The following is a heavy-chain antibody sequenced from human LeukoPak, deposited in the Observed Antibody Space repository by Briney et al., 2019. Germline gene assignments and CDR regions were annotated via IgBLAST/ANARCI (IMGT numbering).Heavy chain of an antibody. D-gene: IGHD2-15*01. J-gene: IGHJ6*02. Sequence: GGSLRLSCAASGLTVSSNYMSWFRQAPGKGLEWVGFIRSKAYGGTTEYAASVKGRSTISRDDSKSIAYLQMNSLKTEDTAVYYCTRVSGALAYYYYGMDVWGQGTTVTVSS. CDR1: GLTVSSNY. CDR2: IRSKAYGGTT. V-gene: IGHV3-49*03. CDR3: TRVSGALAYYYYGMDV.